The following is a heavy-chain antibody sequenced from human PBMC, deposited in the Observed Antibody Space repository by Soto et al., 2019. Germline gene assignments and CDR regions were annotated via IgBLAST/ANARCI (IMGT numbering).Heavy chain of an antibody. CDR1: GFTFSSYA. D-gene: IGHD2-2*01. J-gene: IGHJ6*03. V-gene: IGHV3-23*01. CDR3: AKARQDIVVAYYMDV. Sequence: EVQLLESGGGLVQPGGSLRLSCAASGFTFSSYAMSWVRQAPGKGLEWVSAISGSGGSTYYADSVKGRFTISRDNAKNTLYLQMNSLRAEDTAVYYCAKARQDIVVAYYMDVWGKGTTVTVSS. CDR2: ISGSGGST.